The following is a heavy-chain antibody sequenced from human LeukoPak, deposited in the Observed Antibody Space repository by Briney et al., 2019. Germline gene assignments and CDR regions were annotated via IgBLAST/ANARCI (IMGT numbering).Heavy chain of an antibody. D-gene: IGHD6-13*01. CDR2: ISGSGGST. CDR1: GLPFSSYA. J-gene: IGHJ5*02. CDR3: AKEKYSSSSNWFDP. V-gene: IGHV3-23*01. Sequence: GGSLRLSCAASGLPFSSYAMSWVRQAPGKGLGWVSAISGSGGSTYYADSVKGRFTISRDNSKNTLYLQMNSLRAEDTAVYYCAKEKYSSSSNWFDPWGQGTLVTVSS.